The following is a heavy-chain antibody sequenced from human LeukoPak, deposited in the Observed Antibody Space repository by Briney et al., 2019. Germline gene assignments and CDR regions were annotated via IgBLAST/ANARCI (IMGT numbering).Heavy chain of an antibody. V-gene: IGHV4-34*01. CDR1: GGSFSGYY. CDR3: ARGWSSITIFGVVIMSFDY. CDR2: INHSGST. Sequence: SETLSLTCAVYGGSFSGYYWSWIRQPPGKGLEWIGEINHSGSTNYNPPLKSRVTISVDTSKNQFSLKLSSVTAADTAVYYCARGWSSITIFGVVIMSFDYWGQGTLVTVSS. J-gene: IGHJ4*02. D-gene: IGHD3-3*01.